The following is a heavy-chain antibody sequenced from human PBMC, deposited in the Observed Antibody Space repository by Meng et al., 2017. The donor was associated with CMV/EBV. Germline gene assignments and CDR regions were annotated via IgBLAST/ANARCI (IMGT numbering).Heavy chain of an antibody. CDR2: IYSGGST. Sequence: GESLKISCAASGFTVSSNYMSWVRQAPGKGLEWVSVIYSGGSTYYADSVKGRFTISRDNSKNTLYLQMNSLRAEDTAVYYCATTYYYGSGSYYTLDYWGQGTLVTVSS. CDR1: GFTVSSNY. D-gene: IGHD3-10*01. CDR3: ATTYYYGSGSYYTLDY. V-gene: IGHV3-53*01. J-gene: IGHJ4*02.